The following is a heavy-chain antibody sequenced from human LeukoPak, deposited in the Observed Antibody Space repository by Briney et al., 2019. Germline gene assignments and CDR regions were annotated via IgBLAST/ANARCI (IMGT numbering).Heavy chain of an antibody. CDR1: GGSISSGSYY. J-gene: IGHJ4*02. V-gene: IGHV4-39*07. D-gene: IGHD5-12*01. Sequence: SQTLSLTCTVSGGSISSGSYYWRWLRQPPGRGLEWIGSISHSGTTYNSPSLKSRFTISLATSKNQFSLRLSSVTAADTAVYYCARGTSTIVATFSYWGQGTLITVSS. CDR3: ARGTSTIVATFSY. CDR2: ISHSGTT.